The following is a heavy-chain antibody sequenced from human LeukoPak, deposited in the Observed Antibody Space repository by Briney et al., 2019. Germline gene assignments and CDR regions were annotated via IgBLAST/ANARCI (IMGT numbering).Heavy chain of an antibody. D-gene: IGHD6-19*01. Sequence: GGSLRLSCTASGFTFSTYSMNWVRQAPGKGLEWGASITSPVGHIYYADSLKGRITISRDNAKSSLYLQMNSLRGEDTAVYYCATDGQSSGWYGFDYWGQGTLVTVSS. CDR1: GFTFSTYS. CDR3: ATDGQSSGWYGFDY. J-gene: IGHJ4*02. CDR2: ITSPVGHI. V-gene: IGHV3-21*01.